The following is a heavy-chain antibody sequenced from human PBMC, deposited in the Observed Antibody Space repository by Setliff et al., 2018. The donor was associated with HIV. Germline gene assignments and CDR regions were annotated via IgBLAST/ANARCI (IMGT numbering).Heavy chain of an antibody. V-gene: IGHV4-4*09. J-gene: IGHJ5*02. CDR2: IYTSGNT. CDR1: GGSISISD. Sequence: SETLSLTCTVSGGSISISDWSWIRQPPGEGLEWIGCIYTSGNTNYDPSLKIRVTISVDTSKNQLSLKLASVTAADTAVYFCARRSDWFDPWGQGTLVTVSS. CDR3: ARRSDWFDP.